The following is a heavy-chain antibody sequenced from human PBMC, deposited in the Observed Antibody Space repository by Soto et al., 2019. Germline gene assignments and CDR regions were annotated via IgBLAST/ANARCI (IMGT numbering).Heavy chain of an antibody. J-gene: IGHJ6*02. Sequence: QVQLVQSGAEVKKPGSSVKVSCKASGGTFSSYAISWVRQAPGQGLEWMGGIIPILGTANYAQKFQGRVTIPADESTSTAYMELSSLSSEDTAVYYCARHVPAAGYYYGMDVWGQGTTVTVSS. D-gene: IGHD2-2*01. CDR1: GGTFSSYA. CDR3: ARHVPAAGYYYGMDV. CDR2: IIPILGTA. V-gene: IGHV1-69*12.